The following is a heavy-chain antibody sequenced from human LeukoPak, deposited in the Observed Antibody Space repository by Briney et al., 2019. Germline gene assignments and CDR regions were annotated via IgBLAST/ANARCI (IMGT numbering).Heavy chain of an antibody. V-gene: IGHV4-39*01. J-gene: IGHJ4*02. CDR3: ATYSSSWKLFDY. Sequence: PETLSLTCTVSGGSISSSSYYWGWIRQPPGKGLEWIGSIYYSGSTYYNPSLKSRVTISVDTSKNQFSLKLSSVTAADTAVYYCATYSSSWKLFDYWGQGTLVTVSS. CDR1: GGSISSSSYY. CDR2: IYYSGST. D-gene: IGHD6-13*01.